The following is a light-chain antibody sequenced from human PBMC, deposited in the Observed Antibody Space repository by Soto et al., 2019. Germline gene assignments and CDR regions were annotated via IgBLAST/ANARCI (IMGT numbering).Light chain of an antibody. Sequence: EFVLTQSPGTLSXXPXXXXXLXXMASQTVRNNYLAWYRQKPGQAPRLLIYDASSRATGIPDRFSGGGSGTDFTLTISRLEPEDFAVYYCQQFSSYPLTFGGGTKVDIK. J-gene: IGKJ4*01. V-gene: IGKV3-20*01. CDR1: QTVRNNY. CDR3: QQFSSYPLT. CDR2: DAS.